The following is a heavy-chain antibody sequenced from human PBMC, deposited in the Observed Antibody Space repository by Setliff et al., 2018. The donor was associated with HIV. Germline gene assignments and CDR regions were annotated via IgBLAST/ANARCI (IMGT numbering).Heavy chain of an antibody. V-gene: IGHV3-23*01. Sequence: PGGSLRLSCAASGFTFDDYTMHWVRQAPGKGLEWVSAISGSGTYTYYADSVKGRFTISRDNSKNTLYLQLNSLRAEDTAVYYCARDSSIVVVVAATPDLGFDPWGQGTLVTVSS. CDR2: ISGSGTYT. CDR1: GFTFDDYT. J-gene: IGHJ5*02. CDR3: ARDSSIVVVVAATPDLGFDP. D-gene: IGHD2-15*01.